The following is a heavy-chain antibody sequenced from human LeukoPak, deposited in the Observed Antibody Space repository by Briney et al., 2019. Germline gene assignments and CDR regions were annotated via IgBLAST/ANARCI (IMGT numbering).Heavy chain of an antibody. Sequence: ASVKVSCKASGYTFTGYYMHWVRQAPGQGLEWMGWINPNSGGTNYAQKFQGRVTMTWDTSISTAYMELSRLRSDDTAVYYCARAARGHEPTDYWGQGTLVTVSS. D-gene: IGHD5-12*01. CDR3: ARAARGHEPTDY. CDR2: INPNSGGT. CDR1: GYTFTGYY. V-gene: IGHV1-2*02. J-gene: IGHJ4*02.